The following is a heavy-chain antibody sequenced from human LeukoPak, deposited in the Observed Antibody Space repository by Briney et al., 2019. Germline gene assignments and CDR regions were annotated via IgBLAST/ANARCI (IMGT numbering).Heavy chain of an antibody. CDR2: ISGSGGST. J-gene: IGHJ4*02. Sequence: PGGSLRLSCAASGFIFSSYAMSWVRQAPGKGLEWVSAISGSGGSTYYAGSVKGRFTISRDNSKNTLYLQMNSLRAEDTAVYYCAKAFSRAVAANFDYWGQGTLVTVSS. D-gene: IGHD6-19*01. V-gene: IGHV3-23*01. CDR3: AKAFSRAVAANFDY. CDR1: GFIFSSYA.